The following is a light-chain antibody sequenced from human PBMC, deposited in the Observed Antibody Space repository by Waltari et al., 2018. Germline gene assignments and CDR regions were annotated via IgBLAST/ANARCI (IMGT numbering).Light chain of an antibody. CDR2: DDG. J-gene: IGLJ2*01. CDR1: NIGTQS. CDR3: QVWDSSSDPVI. Sequence: SYVLXQTPSVSVAXRXTARITCGGDNIGTQSVHWYQQKPGQAPVLVIYDDGDRASGIPERISGSNSGNTATLTISRVEAGDEADYYCQVWDSSSDPVIFGGGTKLTVL. V-gene: IGLV3-21*04.